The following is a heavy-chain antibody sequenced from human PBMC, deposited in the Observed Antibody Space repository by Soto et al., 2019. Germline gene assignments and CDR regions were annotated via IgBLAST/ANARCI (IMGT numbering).Heavy chain of an antibody. V-gene: IGHV1-18*01. CDR1: GSNFNTYG. CDR2: ISAYDGKT. CDR3: ARDPHEFWTSYWFDP. Sequence: ASVMVSCTPSGSNFNTYGINWVRQAPGQGLELMGWISAYDGKTTYEEKFQGRVTMTTDTSTSTAYMELRSLRSDDTAIYYCARDPHEFWTSYWFDPWGQGTPVTVSS. J-gene: IGHJ5*02. D-gene: IGHD3-3*01.